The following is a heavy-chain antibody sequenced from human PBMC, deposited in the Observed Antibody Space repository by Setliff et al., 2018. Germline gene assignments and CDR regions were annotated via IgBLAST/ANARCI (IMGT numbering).Heavy chain of an antibody. CDR3: AKWERGTTSDYFDY. D-gene: IGHD1-26*01. Sequence: SLRLSCVASTFTFTNYAVTWVRQAPGKGLEWVSSIHVSGGITYYADSVKGRFTISRENSRNTLYLQMNTLRPEDTAMYHCAKWERGTTSDYFDYWGQGTLVTVSS. J-gene: IGHJ4*02. CDR1: TFTFTNYA. V-gene: IGHV3-23*01. CDR2: IHVSGGIT.